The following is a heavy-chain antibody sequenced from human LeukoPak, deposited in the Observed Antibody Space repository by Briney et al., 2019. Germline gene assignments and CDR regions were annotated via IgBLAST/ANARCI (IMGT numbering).Heavy chain of an antibody. CDR2: ISWDGGST. J-gene: IGHJ4*02. V-gene: IGHV3-43*01. D-gene: IGHD6-19*01. CDR3: AKDTSIAVAGTSYLDY. CDR1: GFTFDDFT. Sequence: GGSLRLSCAASGFTFDDFTMHWVRQAPGKGLEWVSLISWDGGSTYYADSVKGRFTISRDNSKNSLYLQMNSLRTEDTALYYCAKDTSIAVAGTSYLDYWGQGTLVTVSS.